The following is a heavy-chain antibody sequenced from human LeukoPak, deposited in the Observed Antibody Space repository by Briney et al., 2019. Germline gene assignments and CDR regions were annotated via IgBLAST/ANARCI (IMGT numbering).Heavy chain of an antibody. D-gene: IGHD6-13*01. Sequence: GGSLRLSCAASGFTFSNYWMTWVRQAPGKGLEWVANIKLDGSEKYYVDSVKGRFTISRDNAKNSLYLQMNSLRAEDTAVYYCARGHSISPNWFDPWGQGTLVTVSS. CDR2: IKLDGSEK. CDR1: GFTFSNYW. CDR3: ARGHSISPNWFDP. J-gene: IGHJ5*02. V-gene: IGHV3-7*01.